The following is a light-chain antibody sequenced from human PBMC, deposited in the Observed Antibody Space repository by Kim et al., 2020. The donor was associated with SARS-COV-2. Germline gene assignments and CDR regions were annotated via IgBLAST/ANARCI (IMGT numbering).Light chain of an antibody. CDR1: SSDVGGYNY. Sequence: QSALTQPPSASGSPGQSVTISCTGTSSDVGGYNYVSWYQQHPGKAPKLMIYEDSKRPSGVPDRFSGSKSGNTASLTVSGLQAEDEADYYCSSYAGSNRGVFGGGTQLTVL. CDR3: SSYAGSNRGV. CDR2: EDS. V-gene: IGLV2-8*01. J-gene: IGLJ3*02.